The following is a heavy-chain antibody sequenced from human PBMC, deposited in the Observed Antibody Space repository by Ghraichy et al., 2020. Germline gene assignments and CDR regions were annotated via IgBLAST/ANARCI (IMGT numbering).Heavy chain of an antibody. Sequence: SETLSLTCAVYGGSFSGYYWSWIRQPPGKGLEWIGEINHSGSTNYNPSLKSRVTISVDTSKNQFSLKLSSVTAADTAVYYCARGKVYFYVIDYWGQGTLVTVSS. D-gene: IGHD3-16*01. CDR2: INHSGST. J-gene: IGHJ4*02. CDR3: ARGKVYFYVIDY. V-gene: IGHV4-34*01. CDR1: GGSFSGYY.